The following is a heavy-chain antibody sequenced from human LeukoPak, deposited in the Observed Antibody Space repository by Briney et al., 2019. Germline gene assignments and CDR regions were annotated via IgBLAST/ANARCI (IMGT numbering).Heavy chain of an antibody. CDR2: ISSSSSTI. Sequence: GGSLRLSCAASGFTFSSYSMNWVRQAPGKGLEWVSYISSSSSTIYYADSVKGRFTISRDNAKNSLYLQMNSLRAEDTAVYYCVRDWGRGYSYGPLDYWGQGTLVTVSS. CDR1: GFTFSSYS. J-gene: IGHJ4*02. CDR3: VRDWGRGYSYGPLDY. V-gene: IGHV3-48*04. D-gene: IGHD5-18*01.